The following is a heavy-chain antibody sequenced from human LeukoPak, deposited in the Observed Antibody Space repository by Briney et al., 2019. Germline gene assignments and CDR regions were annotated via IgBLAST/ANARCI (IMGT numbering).Heavy chain of an antibody. CDR3: AKDLMALPGLDYFDY. D-gene: IGHD1-7*01. J-gene: IGHJ4*02. Sequence: GGSLRLSCAASGFTFSTYGMHWVRQAPGKGLEWVALISEDGSNKQYADSVKGRFTISRDNSENTLYLQMNSLRGEDTAVYFCAKDLMALPGLDYFDYWGQGTLVTVSP. CDR1: GFTFSTYG. CDR2: ISEDGSNK. V-gene: IGHV3-30*18.